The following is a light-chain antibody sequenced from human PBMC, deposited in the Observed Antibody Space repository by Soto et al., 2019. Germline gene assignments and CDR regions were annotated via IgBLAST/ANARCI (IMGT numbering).Light chain of an antibody. J-gene: IGKJ1*01. CDR3: QQYNNWPWT. V-gene: IGKV3-15*01. Sequence: IVRTQSPATLSVSHGGRATLSCRASQSISDTLAWYQQKPGQAPRLLIYGASKRATGFPARFSGSGSGTDFTLTISSLQSEDFAVYYRQQYNNWPWTFGQGTKVDI. CDR1: QSISDT. CDR2: GAS.